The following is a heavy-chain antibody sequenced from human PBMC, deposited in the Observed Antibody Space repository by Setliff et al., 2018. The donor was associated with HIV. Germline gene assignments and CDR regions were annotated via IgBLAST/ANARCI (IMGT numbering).Heavy chain of an antibody. CDR1: GGSINSYY. CDR3: ARVNRGRGTYGGYFYSYGVDV. J-gene: IGHJ6*02. Sequence: SETLSLTCSVSGGSINSYYWSWIRQPPGKGLEWIGDVHYSGSTNYNPSLKSRVTISVDTSKSQFYLKLASVTAADTALYFCARVNRGRGTYGGYFYSYGVDVWGQGTTVTISS. V-gene: IGHV4-59*01. D-gene: IGHD3-16*01. CDR2: VHYSGST.